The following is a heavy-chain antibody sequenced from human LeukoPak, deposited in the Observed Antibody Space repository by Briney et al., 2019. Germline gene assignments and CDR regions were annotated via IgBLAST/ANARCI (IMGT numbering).Heavy chain of an antibody. CDR1: GYSFSSYW. V-gene: IGHV5-51*01. Sequence: GESLKISCRGSGYSFSSYWIGWVRHMPGKGLEWMGIIYPGDSDTRYAPSFQGQVTISADKSISTAYLQWSSLKASDTAMYYCARLGIAARAGVGYWGQGTLVTVSS. J-gene: IGHJ4*02. CDR3: ARLGIAARAGVGY. CDR2: IYPGDSDT. D-gene: IGHD6-6*01.